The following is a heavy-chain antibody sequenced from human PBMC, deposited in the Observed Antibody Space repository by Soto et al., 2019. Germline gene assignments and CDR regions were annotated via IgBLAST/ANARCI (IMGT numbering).Heavy chain of an antibody. J-gene: IGHJ4*02. D-gene: IGHD6-6*01. CDR1: GGSISSYY. Sequence: SETLSLTCTVSGGSISSYYWSWIRQPPGKGLEWIGYIYYSGSTNYNPSLKSRVTISVDTSKNQFSLELSSVTAADTAVYYCARVTYSSSVIDYWGQGTLVTVSS. CDR3: ARVTYSSSVIDY. V-gene: IGHV4-59*01. CDR2: IYYSGST.